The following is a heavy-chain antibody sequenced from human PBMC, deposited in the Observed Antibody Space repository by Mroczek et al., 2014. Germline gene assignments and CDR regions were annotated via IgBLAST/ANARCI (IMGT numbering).Heavy chain of an antibody. V-gene: IGHV4-34*01. D-gene: IGHD2-2*02. CDR1: GGSFSGYY. Sequence: QVQLQQWGAGLLKPSETLSLTCAVYGGSFSGYYWSWIRQPPGKGLEWIGEINHSGSTNYNPSLKSRVTISVDTSKNQFSLKLSSVTAADTAVYYCARGGRYQLLYPPYYYYMDVWGKGTTVTVSS. CDR3: ARGGRYQLLYPPYYYYMDV. J-gene: IGHJ6*03. CDR2: INHSGST.